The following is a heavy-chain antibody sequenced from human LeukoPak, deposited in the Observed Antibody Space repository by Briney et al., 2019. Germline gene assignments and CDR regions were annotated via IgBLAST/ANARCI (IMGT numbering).Heavy chain of an antibody. Sequence: GASVRVSCKASGYTFTGYYMHWVRPAPGQGLEWMGWINPNSGGTNYAQKFQGSVTMTRDTSISTAYMDLSRLRSDDTAVYYCARVDSGWNDYWGQGTLVTVSS. CDR1: GYTFTGYY. D-gene: IGHD6-19*01. J-gene: IGHJ4*02. CDR3: ARVDSGWNDY. V-gene: IGHV1-2*02. CDR2: INPNSGGT.